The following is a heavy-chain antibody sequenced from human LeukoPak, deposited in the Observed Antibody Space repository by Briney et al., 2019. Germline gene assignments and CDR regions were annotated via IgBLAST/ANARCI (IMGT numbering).Heavy chain of an antibody. V-gene: IGHV3-23*05. CDR3: AKPPHGSGWYTHNWFDP. Sequence: RGSLRLSCVASGFNFSSFAMSWVRQAPGKGLEWVSAITSGGGTDYTYYADSVKGRFTISRDNSKNTLYLEMNSLRAEDTAVYYCAKPPHGSGWYTHNWFDPWGQGTRVTVSS. D-gene: IGHD6-19*01. CDR2: ITSGGGTDYT. J-gene: IGHJ5*02. CDR1: GFNFSSFA.